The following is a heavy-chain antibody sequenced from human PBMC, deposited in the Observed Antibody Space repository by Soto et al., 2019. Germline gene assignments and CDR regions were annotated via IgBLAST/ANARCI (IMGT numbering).Heavy chain of an antibody. D-gene: IGHD2-2*01. CDR1: GFTFSSYA. Sequence: GGSLRLSCAASGFTFSSYAMSWVRQAPGKGLEWVSAISGRGGSTYYADSGKGRFTISRKNSKNTLYLQMHSLSAEDTAVYYCAKGGSCSSTSCYLSSGYMDVWGKGTTVTVSS. J-gene: IGHJ6*03. V-gene: IGHV3-23*01. CDR3: AKGGSCSSTSCYLSSGYMDV. CDR2: ISGRGGST.